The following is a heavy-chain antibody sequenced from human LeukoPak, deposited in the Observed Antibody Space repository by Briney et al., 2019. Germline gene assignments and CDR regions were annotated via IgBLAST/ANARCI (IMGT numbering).Heavy chain of an antibody. J-gene: IGHJ4*02. CDR1: GLAFNIFN. CDR3: ARDPWSSDNYVDSDS. CDR2: ISSISGTI. Sequence: HSGGSLRLSCVASGLAFNIFNMNWVRQAPGKGLEWVSYISSISGTIYYADSVKGRFTISRDNAKNALYLQTNSLRAEDTGVYYCARDPWSSDNYVDSDSWGQGTQVIVSS. D-gene: IGHD3-3*01. V-gene: IGHV3-48*01.